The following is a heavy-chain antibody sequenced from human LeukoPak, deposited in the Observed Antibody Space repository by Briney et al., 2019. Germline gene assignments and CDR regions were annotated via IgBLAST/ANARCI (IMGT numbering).Heavy chain of an antibody. J-gene: IGHJ6*03. CDR3: ARGYDSSGYYRPYYYYMDV. Sequence: PSETLSLTCTVVSGGSISSSSYYWGWIRQPPGKGLEWIGSFYYSGSTYYNPSLKSRVTISADTSKNQFSLKLSSVTAADTAVYYCARGYDSSGYYRPYYYYMDVWGKGTTVTVSS. CDR2: FYYSGST. V-gene: IGHV4-39*01. D-gene: IGHD3-22*01. CDR1: GGSISSSSYY.